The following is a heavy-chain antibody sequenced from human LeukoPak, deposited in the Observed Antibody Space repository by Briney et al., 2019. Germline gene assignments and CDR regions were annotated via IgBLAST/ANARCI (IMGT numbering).Heavy chain of an antibody. CDR1: GFTFSSYS. D-gene: IGHD1-26*01. Sequence: GSLRLSCAASGFTFSSYSMNWVRQAPGKGLEWVSSISSSSSYIYYADSVKGQFTISRDNAKNSLYLQMNSLKTEDTAVYYCTTDVSGSGSYRAHAFDIWGQGTMVTVSS. V-gene: IGHV3-21*03. J-gene: IGHJ3*02. CDR3: TTDVSGSGSYRAHAFDI. CDR2: ISSSSSYI.